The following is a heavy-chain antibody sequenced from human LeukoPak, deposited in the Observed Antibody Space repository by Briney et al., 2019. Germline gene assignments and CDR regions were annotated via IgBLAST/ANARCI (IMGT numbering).Heavy chain of an antibody. CDR2: ISYDGSNK. CDR1: GFTFSSHA. D-gene: IGHD6-19*01. V-gene: IGHV3-30*04. J-gene: IGHJ4*02. CDR3: ARTKTGYSSGWSGDLDY. Sequence: QPGGSLRLSCAASGFTFSSHAIHWVRQAPGKGLERVAVISYDGSNKYYADSVKGRFTISRDDSKNTLYLQMNSLRAEDTAVYYCARTKTGYSSGWSGDLDYWGQGTLVTVSS.